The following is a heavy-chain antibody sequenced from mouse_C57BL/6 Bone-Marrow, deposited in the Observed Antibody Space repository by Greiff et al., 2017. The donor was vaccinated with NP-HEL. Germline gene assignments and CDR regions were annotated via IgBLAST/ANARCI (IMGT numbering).Heavy chain of an antibody. J-gene: IGHJ2*01. Sequence: QVQLQQSGPELVKPGASVKISCKASGYAFSSSWMNWVKQRPGKGLEWIGRIYPGDGDTNYNGKFKGKATLTADKSSSTAYMQLSSLTSEDSAVYFCASPNYYGSSRYYFDYWGQGTTLTVSS. V-gene: IGHV1-82*01. CDR3: ASPNYYGSSRYYFDY. CDR1: GYAFSSSW. CDR2: IYPGDGDT. D-gene: IGHD1-1*01.